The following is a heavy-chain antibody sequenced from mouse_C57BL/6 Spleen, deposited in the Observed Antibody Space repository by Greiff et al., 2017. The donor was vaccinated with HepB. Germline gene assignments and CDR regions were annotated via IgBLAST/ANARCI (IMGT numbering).Heavy chain of an antibody. Sequence: QVQLQQSGAELVRPGASVKLSCKASGYTFTDYYINWVKQRPGQGLEWIARIYPGSGNTYYNEKFKGKATLTAEKSSSTAYMQLSSLTSEDSAVYFCARSGDSSGPWFAYWGQGTLVTVSA. V-gene: IGHV1-76*01. J-gene: IGHJ3*01. D-gene: IGHD3-2*02. CDR3: ARSGDSSGPWFAY. CDR2: IYPGSGNT. CDR1: GYTFTDYY.